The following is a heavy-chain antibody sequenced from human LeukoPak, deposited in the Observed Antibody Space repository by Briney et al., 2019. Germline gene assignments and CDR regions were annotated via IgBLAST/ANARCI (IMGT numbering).Heavy chain of an antibody. J-gene: IGHJ4*02. CDR1: GGSISSYY. D-gene: IGHD1-14*01. V-gene: IGHV4-59*08. CDR2: IYYSGST. Sequence: SETLSLTCTVSGGSISSYYWSWIRQPPGKGLEWIGYIYYSGSTNYNPSLKSQVTISVDTSKNQFSLKLSSVTAADTAVYYCARQISASELGGAYYFDYWGQGTLVTVSS. CDR3: ARQISASELGGAYYFDY.